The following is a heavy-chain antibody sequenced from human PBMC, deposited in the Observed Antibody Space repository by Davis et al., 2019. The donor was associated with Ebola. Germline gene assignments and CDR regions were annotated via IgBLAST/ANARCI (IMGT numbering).Heavy chain of an antibody. Sequence: GESLKISCAASAFTFSSYGMHWVRQAPGKGLEWVANIKQDGSEKYYVDSVKGRFTISRDNAKNSLYLQMNSLRAEDTAVYYCARSDYGYWGQGTLVTVSS. V-gene: IGHV3-7*03. D-gene: IGHD4-17*01. CDR2: IKQDGSEK. CDR1: AFTFSSYG. CDR3: ARSDYGY. J-gene: IGHJ4*02.